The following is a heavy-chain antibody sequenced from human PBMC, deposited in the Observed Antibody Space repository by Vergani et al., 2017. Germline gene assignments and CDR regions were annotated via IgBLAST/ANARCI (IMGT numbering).Heavy chain of an antibody. CDR2: IYYSGST. CDR3: ARGYYGSGSYYNSPFDY. J-gene: IGHJ4*02. Sequence: QVQLQQWGAGLLKPSETLSLTCAVYGGSFSGYYWSWIRQPPGKGLEWIGYIYYSGSTNYNPSLKSRVTISVDTSKNQFSLKLSSVTAADTAVYYFARGYYGSGSYYNSPFDYWGQGTLVTVSS. V-gene: IGHV4-34*11. CDR1: GGSFSGYY. D-gene: IGHD3-10*01.